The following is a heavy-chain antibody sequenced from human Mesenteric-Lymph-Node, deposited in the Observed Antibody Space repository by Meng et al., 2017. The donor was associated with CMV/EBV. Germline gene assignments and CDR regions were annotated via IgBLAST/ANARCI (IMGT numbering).Heavy chain of an antibody. V-gene: IGHV3-7*01. J-gene: IGHJ5*02. CDR2: IKQDGSEK. CDR3: ARDLGNCGGDCYRDWFDP. D-gene: IGHD2-21*01. CDR1: GFTFSSYW. Sequence: GGSLRLSCAASGFTFSSYWMSWVRQVPGKGLEWVANIKQDGSEKYYVDSVKGRFTISRDNAKNSLYLQMNSLRAEDTAVYYCARDLGNCGGDCYRDWFDPWGQGTLVTVSS.